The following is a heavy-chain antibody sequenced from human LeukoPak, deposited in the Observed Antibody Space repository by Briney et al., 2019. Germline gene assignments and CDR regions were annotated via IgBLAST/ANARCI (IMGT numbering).Heavy chain of an antibody. J-gene: IGHJ3*02. D-gene: IGHD6-6*01. Sequence: PGGSLRLSCAASGSTFSSYAMHWVRQAPGKGLEWVAVISYDGSNKYYADSVKGRFTISRDNSKNTLYLQMNSLRAEDTAVYYCARVAAARPGPWRDAFDIWGQGTMVTVSS. CDR1: GSTFSSYA. CDR3: ARVAAARPGPWRDAFDI. V-gene: IGHV3-30-3*01. CDR2: ISYDGSNK.